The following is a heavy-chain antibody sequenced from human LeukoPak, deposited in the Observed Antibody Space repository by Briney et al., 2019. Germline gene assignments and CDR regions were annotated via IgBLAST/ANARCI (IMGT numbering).Heavy chain of an antibody. CDR2: ISGSGGST. V-gene: IGHV3-23*01. CDR3: AKGYMMTFGGVIEY. D-gene: IGHD3-16*02. CDR1: GCTFSSYA. J-gene: IGHJ4*02. Sequence: GCSVTLPYVACGCTFSSYAMRWVRQAAGKELDGVPAISGSGGSTCYADSVKGRFHISRDNSKNTLYLQMNSLRADDTAVYSCAKGYMMTFGGVIEYWGQGTLVTVSS.